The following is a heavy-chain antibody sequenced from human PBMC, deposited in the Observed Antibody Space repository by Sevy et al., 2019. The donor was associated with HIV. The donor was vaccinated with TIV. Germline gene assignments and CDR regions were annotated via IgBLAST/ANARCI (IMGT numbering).Heavy chain of an antibody. D-gene: IGHD1-7*01. J-gene: IGHJ6*02. V-gene: IGHV1-8*01. Sequence: ASVKVSCKTSGYTFSSHDINWVRQAPGQGLEWMGWMNPNNGNTGYVQKFQDRVTMTRDSSIATAYMGLRGLTSDDTAVYYGARDPSGNYLTPHYRDYYGLDVWGQGTAVTVSS. CDR3: ARDPSGNYLTPHYRDYYGLDV. CDR1: GYTFSSHD. CDR2: MNPNNGNT.